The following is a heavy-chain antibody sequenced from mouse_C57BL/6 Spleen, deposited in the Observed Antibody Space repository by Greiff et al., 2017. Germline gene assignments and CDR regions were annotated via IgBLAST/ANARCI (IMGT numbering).Heavy chain of an antibody. CDR3: ARELRDY. CDR1: GYTFTSYW. J-gene: IGHJ2*01. V-gene: IGHV1-59*01. CDR2: IDPSDSYT. Sequence: QVQLKQPGAELVRPGTSVKLSCKASGYTFTSYWMHWVKQRPGQGLEWIGVIDPSDSYTNYNQKFKGKATLTVDTSSSTAYMQLSSLTSEDSAVYYCARELRDYWGQGTTLTVSS. D-gene: IGHD1-1*01.